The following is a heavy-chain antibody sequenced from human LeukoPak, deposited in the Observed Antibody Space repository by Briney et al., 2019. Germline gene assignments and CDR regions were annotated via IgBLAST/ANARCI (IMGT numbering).Heavy chain of an antibody. D-gene: IGHD3-16*02. V-gene: IGHV3-7*01. CDR1: EFEPTYFW. Sequence: PGGSLRLSCVALEFEPTYFWMTWVRRAPGKGLEWVANINPDGSESFYLDSVRGRFTISRDNAKKSLYLQMNSLRAEDTAVYYCATFVGTVSGSYTVPGGLLVWGKGTTVFVSS. CDR3: ATFVGTVSGSYTVPGGLLV. J-gene: IGHJ6*04. CDR2: INPDGSES.